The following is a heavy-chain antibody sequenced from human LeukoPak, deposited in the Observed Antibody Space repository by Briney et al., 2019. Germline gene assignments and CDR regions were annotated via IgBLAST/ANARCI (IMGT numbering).Heavy chain of an antibody. CDR2: IKEDGSER. CDR3: ARDQVVVVPAAIPSPWYYYYGMDV. V-gene: IGHV3-7*01. J-gene: IGHJ6*02. Sequence: GGSLRLSCEGSAFIFSGHWMNWVRQTPGKGLEWVASIKEDGSERQYVDSVKGRFTISRDNAKNSLYLQMNSLRAEDTAVYYCARDQVVVVPAAIPSPWYYYYGMDVWGQGTTVTVSS. CDR1: AFIFSGHW. D-gene: IGHD2-2*01.